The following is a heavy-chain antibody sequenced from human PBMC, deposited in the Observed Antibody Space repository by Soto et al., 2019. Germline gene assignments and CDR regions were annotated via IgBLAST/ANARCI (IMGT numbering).Heavy chain of an antibody. CDR1: GFTFSSYS. D-gene: IGHD3-22*01. CDR3: ARDRGYYDSSGYADAFDI. Sequence: EVQLVESGGGLVKPGGSLRLSCAASGFTFSSYSMNWVRQAPGKGLEWVSSISSSSSYIYYADSVKGRFTISRDNAKNSLYLQRNSLRAEDTAVYYCARDRGYYDSSGYADAFDIWGQGTMVTVSS. V-gene: IGHV3-21*01. J-gene: IGHJ3*02. CDR2: ISSSSSYI.